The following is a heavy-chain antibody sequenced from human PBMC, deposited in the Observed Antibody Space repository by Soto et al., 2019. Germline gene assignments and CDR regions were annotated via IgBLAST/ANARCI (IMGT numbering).Heavy chain of an antibody. CDR1: GGSFSGYY. D-gene: IGHD3-22*01. V-gene: IGHV4-34*01. CDR3: ARGTDSSGYKYYFDY. Sequence: SETLSLTCAVYGGSFSGYYWSWIRQPPGKGLEWIGEINHSGSTNYNPSLKSRVTISVDTSKNQFSLKLSSVTAADTAVYYCARGTDSSGYKYYFDYWGQGTLVTVSS. CDR2: INHSGST. J-gene: IGHJ4*02.